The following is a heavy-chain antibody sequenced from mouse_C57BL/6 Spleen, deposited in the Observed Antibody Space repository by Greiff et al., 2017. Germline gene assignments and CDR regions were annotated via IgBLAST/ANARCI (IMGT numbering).Heavy chain of an antibody. CDR2: ISYSGST. CDR3: ARDGWERVWFAY. J-gene: IGHJ3*01. D-gene: IGHD4-1*01. V-gene: IGHV3-1*01. CDR1: GYSITSGYD. Sequence: EVQLVESGPGMVKPSQSLSLTCTVTGYSITSGYDWHWIRHFPGNKLEWMGYISYSGSTNYNPSLKSRISITHDTSKNHFFLKLNSVTTEDTATYYCARDGWERVWFAYWGQGTLVTVSA.